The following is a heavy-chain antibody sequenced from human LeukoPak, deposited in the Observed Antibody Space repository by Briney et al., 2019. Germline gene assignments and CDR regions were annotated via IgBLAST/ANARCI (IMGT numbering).Heavy chain of an antibody. D-gene: IGHD6-13*01. J-gene: IGHJ4*02. Sequence: SETLSLTCTVSGYSISSGYYWGWIRQPPGKGLEWIGTIYHSGSTYYNPSLKSRVTISVDTSKSLFSLKLSSVTAADTAVYYCARDPGITAAGTKWGQGTLVTVSS. CDR2: IYHSGST. V-gene: IGHV4-38-2*02. CDR3: ARDPGITAAGTK. CDR1: GYSISSGYY.